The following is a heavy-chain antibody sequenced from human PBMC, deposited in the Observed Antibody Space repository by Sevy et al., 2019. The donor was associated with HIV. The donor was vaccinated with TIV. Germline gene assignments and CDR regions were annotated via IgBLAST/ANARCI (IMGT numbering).Heavy chain of an antibody. J-gene: IGHJ4*02. Sequence: GGSLRLSCAASGFTFSSYSMNWVRQAPGKGLEWVSYISSSSSTIYYADSVKGRFTSSRDNAKNSLYLQMNSLRDEDTAVYYCARGTGYYYDTDYFDYWGQGTLVTVSS. CDR3: ARGTGYYYDTDYFDY. CDR2: ISSSSSTI. V-gene: IGHV3-48*02. D-gene: IGHD3-22*01. CDR1: GFTFSSYS.